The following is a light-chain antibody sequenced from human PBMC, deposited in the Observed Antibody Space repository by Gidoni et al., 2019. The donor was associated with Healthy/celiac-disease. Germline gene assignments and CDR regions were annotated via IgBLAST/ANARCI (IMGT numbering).Light chain of an antibody. CDR3: AAWDDSLSALV. V-gene: IGLV1-47*01. CDR1: SPNIGSNY. Sequence: QSVLTQPPSAPGTPGKRVTISCSGSSPNIGSNYVYWYQQLPGTAPKLLIYRNNQRPSGVPDRFSGSKSGTSASLAISGLRSEDEADYYCAAWDDSLSALVFGGGTKLTVL. CDR2: RNN. J-gene: IGLJ3*02.